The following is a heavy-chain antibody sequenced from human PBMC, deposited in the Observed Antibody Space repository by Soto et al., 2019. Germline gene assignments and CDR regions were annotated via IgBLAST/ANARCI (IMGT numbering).Heavy chain of an antibody. CDR1: GYTFPSYG. J-gene: IGHJ6*02. Sequence: ASVKVSCKASGYTFPSYGIRWVLQAPGQRLDWMXYFSAYKGNTNYAQKLQGRVTMTTDTSTSTVYMELRRLRSDDTAVDYCARDPYYYDSSGYEAVGYYYYGMDVWGQGTMVTVSS. CDR2: FSAYKGNT. V-gene: IGHV1-18*01. D-gene: IGHD3-22*01. CDR3: ARDPYYYDSSGYEAVGYYYYGMDV.